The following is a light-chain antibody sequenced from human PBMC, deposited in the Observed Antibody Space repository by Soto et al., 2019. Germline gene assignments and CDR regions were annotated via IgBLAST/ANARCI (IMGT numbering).Light chain of an antibody. V-gene: IGKV1-33*01. CDR2: DAS. CDR1: QDISNY. CDR3: QQYDYLPLS. Sequence: DIQMTQSPSSLSASVGDRVTITCQASQDISNYLNWYQQKPGKAPKLVISDASKLEAGASSRFSVSGSGTDFTFTISSLQPEDIGTYFCQQYDYLPLSFGPGTTVEI. J-gene: IGKJ3*01.